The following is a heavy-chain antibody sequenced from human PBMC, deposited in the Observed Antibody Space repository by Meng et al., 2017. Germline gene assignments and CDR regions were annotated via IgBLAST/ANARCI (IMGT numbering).Heavy chain of an antibody. J-gene: IGHJ4*02. CDR1: GGSFNGYY. V-gene: IGHV4-34*01. CDR3: ARGFYSSGWNTFDY. D-gene: IGHD6-19*01. Sequence: QVRLQQWGAGLLRPSETLSLTCGVYGGSFNGYYWTWIRQPPGKGLEWVGDINHSGSTNYSPSLKSRVTISLDTSKNQFSLKLRSVTAADTAVYFCARGFYSSGWNTFDYWGQGTLVTVSS. CDR2: INHSGST.